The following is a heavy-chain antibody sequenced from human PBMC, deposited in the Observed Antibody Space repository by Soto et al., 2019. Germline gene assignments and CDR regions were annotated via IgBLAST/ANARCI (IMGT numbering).Heavy chain of an antibody. Sequence: GGSLRLSCAASGFTSSSYGMHWVRQAPGKGLEWVAVIWYDGSNKYYADSVKGRFTISRDNSKNTLYLQMNSLRAEDTAVYYCARKEWELQYYFDYWGQGTLVTVSS. CDR2: IWYDGSNK. CDR1: GFTSSSYG. J-gene: IGHJ4*02. D-gene: IGHD1-26*01. CDR3: ARKEWELQYYFDY. V-gene: IGHV3-33*01.